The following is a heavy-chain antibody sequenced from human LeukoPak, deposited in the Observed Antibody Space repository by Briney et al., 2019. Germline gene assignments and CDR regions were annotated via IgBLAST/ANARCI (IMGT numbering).Heavy chain of an antibody. CDR3: ARAGLRGVVDWFDP. J-gene: IGHJ5*02. CDR2: INPNSGGT. Sequence: ASVKVSCTASGYTFTGYYMHWVRQAPGQGLEWMGWINPNSGGTNYAQKFQGRVTMTRDTSISTAYMELSRLRSDDTAVYYCARAGLRGVVDWFDPWGQGTLVTVSS. CDR1: GYTFTGYY. V-gene: IGHV1-2*02. D-gene: IGHD3-10*01.